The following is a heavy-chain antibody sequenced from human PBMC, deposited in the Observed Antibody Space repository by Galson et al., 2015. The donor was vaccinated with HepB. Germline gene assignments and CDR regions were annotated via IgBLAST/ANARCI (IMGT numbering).Heavy chain of an antibody. CDR1: GFTFSSYA. V-gene: IGHV3-23*01. CDR3: AKAKPIAAAGTSWFDP. Sequence: SLRLSCAASGFTFSSYAMSWVRQAPGKGLEWVSAISGSGGSTYYADSVKGRFTISRDNSKNTLYLQMNSLRAEDTAVYYCAKAKPIAAAGTSWFDPWGQGTLVTVSS. D-gene: IGHD6-13*01. CDR2: ISGSGGST. J-gene: IGHJ5*02.